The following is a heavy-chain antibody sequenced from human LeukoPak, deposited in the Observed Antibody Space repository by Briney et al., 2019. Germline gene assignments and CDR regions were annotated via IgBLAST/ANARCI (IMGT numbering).Heavy chain of an antibody. Sequence: ASVRVSCKASGYTFASYGISLVRQAPGQGLEWVGWISGYDDNRRFAESLQGRVIMTTDKFTSTAYMELTSLTSDDTAMYYCARDTALISTPGGPDFWGQGTLVTVSS. CDR1: GYTFASYG. CDR2: ISGYDDNR. D-gene: IGHD6-13*01. J-gene: IGHJ4*02. CDR3: ARDTALISTPGGPDF. V-gene: IGHV1-18*01.